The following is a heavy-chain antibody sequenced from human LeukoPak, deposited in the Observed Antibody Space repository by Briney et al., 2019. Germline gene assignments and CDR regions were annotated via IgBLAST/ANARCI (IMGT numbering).Heavy chain of an antibody. D-gene: IGHD2-2*01. CDR1: GFTFSDYY. J-gene: IGHJ5*02. V-gene: IGHV3-11*04. CDR2: ISSSGSTI. CDR3: ARDVIDCSSTSCYLDWFDP. Sequence: PGGSPRLSCAASGFTFSDYYMSWIRQAPGKGLEWVSYISSSGSTIYYADSVKGRFTISRDNAKNSLYLQMNSLRAEDTAVYYCARDVIDCSSTSCYLDWFDPWGQGTLVTVSS.